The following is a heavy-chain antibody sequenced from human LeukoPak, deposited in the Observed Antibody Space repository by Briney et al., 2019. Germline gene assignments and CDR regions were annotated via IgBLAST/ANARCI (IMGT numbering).Heavy chain of an antibody. D-gene: IGHD3-16*01. J-gene: IGHJ4*02. CDR1: GGSISSYY. CDR2: IYYSGST. Sequence: PSETLSLTCTVSGGSISSYYWSWIRQPPGKGLEWIGYIYYSGSTNYNPSLKSRVTISVDTSKNQFSLKLSSVTAADTAVYYCARVRRWGIHGGYYFDYWGQGTLVTVSS. V-gene: IGHV4-59*01. CDR3: ARVRRWGIHGGYYFDY.